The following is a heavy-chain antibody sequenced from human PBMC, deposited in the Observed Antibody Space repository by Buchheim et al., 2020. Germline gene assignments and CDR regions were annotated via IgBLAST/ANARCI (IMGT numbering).Heavy chain of an antibody. CDR2: ILYDGSNK. D-gene: IGHD5-18*01. Sequence: QVQLVESGGGVVQSGRSLRLSCAASGFTFSRYGFHWVRQAPGKGLEWVGVILYDGSNKYYADSVRGRFTISRDNSKNTLYLQMNNLRAEDTAVYYCAKLHNFGYSYSNFDYWGQGTL. V-gene: IGHV3-30*18. CDR1: GFTFSRYG. CDR3: AKLHNFGYSYSNFDY. J-gene: IGHJ4*02.